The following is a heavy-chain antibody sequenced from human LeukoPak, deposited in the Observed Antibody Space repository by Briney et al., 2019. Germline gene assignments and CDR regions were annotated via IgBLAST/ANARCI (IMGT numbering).Heavy chain of an antibody. CDR3: AEDSSMVTTRAPYYYYYLDV. Sequence: SVKVSCKASGGTFTNYAISWVRQAPGQGLDWMGGISPLLGTPNYAQKFQGRVTITADDSTSTAYMELTSLRSEDTAVYYCAEDSSMVTTRAPYYYYYLDVWGQGTTVTVSS. CDR1: GGTFTNYA. D-gene: IGHD4-17*01. J-gene: IGHJ6*02. CDR2: ISPLLGTP. V-gene: IGHV1-69*13.